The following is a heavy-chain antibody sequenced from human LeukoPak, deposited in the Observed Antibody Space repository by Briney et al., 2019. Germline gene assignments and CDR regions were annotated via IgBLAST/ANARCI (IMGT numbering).Heavy chain of an antibody. CDR2: ISQSGNS. CDR3: ARDQVDYDIPDHYDY. V-gene: IGHV4-30-2*01. J-gene: IGHJ4*02. Sequence: SQTLSLTCKVSGDSLSSSTCNWSWIRQPPGKGLEWIGYISQSGNSYFTPSLKSRATISIDRSKNHFSLTLISVTAADTAVYFCARDQVDYDIPDHYDYWGKGTLVTVSS. D-gene: IGHD3-22*01. CDR1: GDSLSSSTCN.